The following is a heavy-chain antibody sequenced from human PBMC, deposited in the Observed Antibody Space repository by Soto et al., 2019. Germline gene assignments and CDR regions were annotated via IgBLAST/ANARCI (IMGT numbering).Heavy chain of an antibody. V-gene: IGHV3-7*01. Sequence: EVQVVDSGGGLVQPGGSLRLSCTASGFTFSRSWMNWVRQAPGKGLECVASINEDGRDKYYVDSVKGRFTISRDNDRNSMYLQMNSLRGDGTAVYYCASGNYDFDFWGQGTLVTVSS. D-gene: IGHD4-4*01. J-gene: IGHJ4*02. CDR1: GFTFSRSW. CDR3: ASGNYDFDF. CDR2: INEDGRDK.